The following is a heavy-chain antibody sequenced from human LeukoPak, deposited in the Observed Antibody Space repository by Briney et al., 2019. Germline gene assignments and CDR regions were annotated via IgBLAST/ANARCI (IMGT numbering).Heavy chain of an antibody. V-gene: IGHV4-38-2*02. Sequence: SETLSLTCTVSGYSISSGYYWAWIRPPPGKGLEWIGSIWHSGGAYYNPSLRSRVTISVDTSTNHFSLKLSSVTAADTAVYYCGRDGSGWYGKIDYWGQGTLVTVSS. CDR3: GRDGSGWYGKIDY. CDR1: GYSISSGYY. D-gene: IGHD6-19*01. CDR2: IWHSGGA. J-gene: IGHJ4*02.